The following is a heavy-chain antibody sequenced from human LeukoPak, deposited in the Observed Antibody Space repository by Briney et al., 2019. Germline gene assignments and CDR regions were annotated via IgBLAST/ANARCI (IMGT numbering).Heavy chain of an antibody. J-gene: IGHJ4*02. CDR2: IYYSGST. Sequence: SETLSLTCTVSGGSISSYYWSWIRQPPGKGLEWIGYIYYSGSTNYNPSLKSRVTISVDTSKNQFSLKLSSVTAADTAVYYCASGKSIAARYFDYWGQGTLVTVSS. CDR1: GGSISSYY. V-gene: IGHV4-59*01. CDR3: ASGKSIAARYFDY. D-gene: IGHD6-6*01.